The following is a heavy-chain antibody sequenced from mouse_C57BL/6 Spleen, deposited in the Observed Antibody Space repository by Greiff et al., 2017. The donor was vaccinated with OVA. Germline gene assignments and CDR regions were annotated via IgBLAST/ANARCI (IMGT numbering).Heavy chain of an antibody. CDR2: IHPSDSDT. J-gene: IGHJ2*01. Sequence: QVQLKQPGAELVKPGASVKVSCKASGYTFTSYWMHWVKQRPGQGLEWIGRIHPSDSDTNYNQKFKGKATLTVDKSSSTAYMQLSSLTSEDSAVYYCAIGITTVVATGYFDYWGQGTTLTVSS. CDR3: AIGITTVVATGYFDY. CDR1: GYTFTSYW. D-gene: IGHD1-1*01. V-gene: IGHV1-74*01.